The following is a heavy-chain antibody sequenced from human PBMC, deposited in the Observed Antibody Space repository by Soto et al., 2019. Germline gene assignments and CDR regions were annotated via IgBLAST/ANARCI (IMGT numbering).Heavy chain of an antibody. V-gene: IGHV3-30-3*01. CDR2: ISYDGSNK. CDR1: GFPFSSYA. D-gene: IGHD6-13*01. CDR3: ARDRGRGQQQMDY. Sequence: GGSLRLSCAASGFPFSSYAMHWVRQAPGKGLEWVAVISYDGSNKYYADSVKGRFTISRDNSKNTLYLQMNSLRAEDTAVYYCARDRGRGQQQMDYWGQGTLVTVSS. J-gene: IGHJ4*02.